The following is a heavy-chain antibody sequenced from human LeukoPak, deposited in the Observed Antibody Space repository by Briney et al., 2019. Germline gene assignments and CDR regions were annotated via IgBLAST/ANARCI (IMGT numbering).Heavy chain of an antibody. CDR3: ARERSMYYYDSSGHNFDY. D-gene: IGHD3-22*01. CDR1: GFTFSSYS. V-gene: IGHV3-21*01. CDR2: ISSSSSYI. J-gene: IGHJ4*02. Sequence: GRSLRLSCAASGFTFSSYSMNWVRQAPGKGLEWVSSISSSSSYIYYADSVKGRFTISRDNAKNSLYLQMNSLRAEDTAVYYCARERSMYYYDSSGHNFDYWGQGTLVTVSS.